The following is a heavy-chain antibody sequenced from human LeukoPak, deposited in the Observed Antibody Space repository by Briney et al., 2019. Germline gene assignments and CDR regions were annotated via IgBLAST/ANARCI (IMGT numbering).Heavy chain of an antibody. CDR2: IYPGDSDT. J-gene: IGHJ3*02. CDR3: ARRRYCSNTSCYEGAFDI. Sequence: GESLKISCKGSGYIFSTYWIAWVRQMPGKGLEWMGIIYPGDSDTRYRPSFQGQVTMSADKSTSTAYLQWSSLKASDTAVYYCARRRYCSNTSCYEGAFDIWGQGTMVTVSS. V-gene: IGHV5-51*01. CDR1: GYIFSTYW. D-gene: IGHD2-2*01.